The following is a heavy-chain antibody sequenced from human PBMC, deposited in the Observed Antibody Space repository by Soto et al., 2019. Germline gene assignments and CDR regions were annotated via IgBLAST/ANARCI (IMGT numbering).Heavy chain of an antibody. J-gene: IGHJ3*02. CDR3: TTAKDIVVVPAAGDDAFDI. D-gene: IGHD2-2*01. Sequence: EVQLVESGGGLVKPGGSLRLSCAASGFTFSNAWMNWVRQAPGKGLEWVGRIKSKTDGGTTDYAAPVKGRFTISRDDSKNTLYLQMNSLKTDDTAVYYCTTAKDIVVVPAAGDDAFDIWGQGTMVTVSS. CDR1: GFTFSNAW. CDR2: IKSKTDGGTT. V-gene: IGHV3-15*07.